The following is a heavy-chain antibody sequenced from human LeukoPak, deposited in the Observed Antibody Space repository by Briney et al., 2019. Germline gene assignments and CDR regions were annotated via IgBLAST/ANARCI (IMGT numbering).Heavy chain of an antibody. V-gene: IGHV3-53*04. CDR1: GFTVSSNY. CDR2: IYSGGST. J-gene: IGHJ6*02. Sequence: PGGSLRLSCAASGFTVSSNYMSWVRQAPGKGLEWVSVIYSGGSTYYADSVKGRFTISRHNSKNTLYLQMNSLRAEDTAVYYCARELFYCSGGSCYYYYGMDVWGQGTTVTVSS. D-gene: IGHD2-15*01. CDR3: ARELFYCSGGSCYYYYGMDV.